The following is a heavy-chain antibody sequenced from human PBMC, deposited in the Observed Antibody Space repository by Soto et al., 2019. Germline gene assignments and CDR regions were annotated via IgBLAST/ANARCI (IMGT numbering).Heavy chain of an antibody. CDR1: GGTFSSYA. J-gene: IGHJ5*02. CDR3: ASGFYISSWFYNWFDP. V-gene: IGHV1-69*13. D-gene: IGHD6-13*01. CDR2: IIPIFGTA. Sequence: GASVKVSCKASGGTFSSYAISWVRQAPGQGLEWMGGIIPIFGTANYAQKFQGRVTITADESTSTAYMELSSLRSEDTAVYYCASGFYISSWFYNWFDPWGQGTLVTVSS.